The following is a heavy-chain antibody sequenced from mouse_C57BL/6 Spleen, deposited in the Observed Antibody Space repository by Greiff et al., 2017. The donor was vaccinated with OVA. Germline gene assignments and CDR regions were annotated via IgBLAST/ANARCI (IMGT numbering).Heavy chain of an antibody. J-gene: IGHJ3*01. Sequence: VQLKQSGAELVKPGASVKLSCTASGFNIKDYYMHWVKQRTEQGLEWIGRIDPEDGATKYAPQFQGKATITADTSSHTSYLQLISLTAEATAVYYCARSYWSNSAGFAGWGHGTLVTVAA. CDR2: IDPEDGAT. CDR1: GFNIKDYY. D-gene: IGHD2-5*01. CDR3: ARSYWSNSAGFAG. V-gene: IGHV14-2*01.